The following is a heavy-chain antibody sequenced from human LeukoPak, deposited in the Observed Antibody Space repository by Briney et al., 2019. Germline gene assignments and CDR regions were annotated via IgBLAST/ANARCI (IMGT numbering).Heavy chain of an antibody. V-gene: IGHV1-2*02. D-gene: IGHD4-17*01. CDR1: GYTFTGYS. CDR3: ARDFGRSAAVIDY. J-gene: IGHJ4*02. CDR2: INPNSGGT. Sequence: ASVKVSCKASGYTFTGYSIHWVRQAPGQGLEWMGWINPNSGGTNYAQNLQGRVTMTRDTSISTAYMELSRLRSDDTAVYYCARDFGRSAAVIDYWGQGTLVTVTS.